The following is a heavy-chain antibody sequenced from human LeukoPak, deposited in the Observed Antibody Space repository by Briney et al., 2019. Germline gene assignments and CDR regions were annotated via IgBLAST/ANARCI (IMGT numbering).Heavy chain of an antibody. CDR2: IIPIFGTA. CDR1: GGTFSSYA. D-gene: IGHD3-3*01. Sequence: VASVKVSCKDSGGTFSSYAISWVRQAPGQGLEWMGGIIPIFGTANYAQKFQGRVTITADESTSTAYMELSSLRSEDTAVYYCARDRAPVLRFLEWPYNWFDPWGQGTLVTVSS. V-gene: IGHV1-69*01. J-gene: IGHJ5*02. CDR3: ARDRAPVLRFLEWPYNWFDP.